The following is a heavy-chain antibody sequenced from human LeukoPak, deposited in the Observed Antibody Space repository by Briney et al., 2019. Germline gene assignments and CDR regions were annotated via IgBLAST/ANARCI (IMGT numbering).Heavy chain of an antibody. CDR1: GASINSYY. CDR2: IYSSGST. Sequence: SEALSLTCTVSGASINSYYWSWIRQPPGKGLEWIGYIYSSGSTNYNPSLKSRVTMSVDTSKNQFSLKVSSVTAADTAVYYCARVFDSGSQAYFYYMDVWGKGTTVTISS. V-gene: IGHV4-59*01. D-gene: IGHD3-10*01. CDR3: ARVFDSGSQAYFYYMDV. J-gene: IGHJ6*03.